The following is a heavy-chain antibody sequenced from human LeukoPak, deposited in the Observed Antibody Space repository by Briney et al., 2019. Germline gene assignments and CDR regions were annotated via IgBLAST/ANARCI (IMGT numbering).Heavy chain of an antibody. Sequence: PGGSLRLSCAASGFTFSSYAMSWVRQAPGKGLQWVSSISAGGDGTYYADSVKGRFIISRDNSKNTVYLQVNSLRAEDTAVYYCARAHGDHNCFDTWGQGTLVTVSS. CDR3: ARAHGDHNCFDT. D-gene: IGHD2-21*02. J-gene: IGHJ5*02. CDR2: ISAGGDGT. CDR1: GFTFSSYA. V-gene: IGHV3-23*01.